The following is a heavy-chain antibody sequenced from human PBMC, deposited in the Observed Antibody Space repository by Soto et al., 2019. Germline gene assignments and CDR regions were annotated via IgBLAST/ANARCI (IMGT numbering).Heavy chain of an antibody. J-gene: IGHJ4*02. CDR1: GDSFSRST. V-gene: IGHV1-69*02. CDR2: FIPMLGIA. CDR3: ASLYDDTRGHFDY. Sequence: QVQLVQSGAEVKRPGSSVKVSCKASGDSFSRSTFSWVRQAPGQGLEWMGRFIPMLGIANYAQTFQGRVTITTDKSTTTANMDLSSMRSEDTAVYYCASLYDDTRGHFDYWSQGTLVTVS. D-gene: IGHD3-22*01.